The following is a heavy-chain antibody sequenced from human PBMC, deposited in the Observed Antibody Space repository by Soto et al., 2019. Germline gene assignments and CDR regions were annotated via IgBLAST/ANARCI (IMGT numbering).Heavy chain of an antibody. CDR1: GFSFSNHG. CDR2: TSYDGSNK. V-gene: IGHV3-30*18. D-gene: IGHD2-21*01. CDR3: AKDLDADGFPPYKNVFPV. J-gene: IGHJ6*01. Sequence: PGGSLRLSCAASGFSFSNHGMHWVRQAPGKGLEWVAVTSYDGSNKYEAESVKDRLIISRDNSKNTLYLQMNRLRAEDTAVYFCAKDLDADGFPPYKNVFPVWAQETTVTVSS.